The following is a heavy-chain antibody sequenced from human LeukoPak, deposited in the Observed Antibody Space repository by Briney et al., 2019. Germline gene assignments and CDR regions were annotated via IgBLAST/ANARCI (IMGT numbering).Heavy chain of an antibody. CDR3: AKDSSAYSGSYFDY. D-gene: IGHD1-26*01. Sequence: GGPLRLSCTASGFIFSNYGLHWVRQAPGKGLEWVAVIWFDGSNKYYAESVKGRFTISRDNSKNTLFLQMNSLRAEDTAVYYCAKDSSAYSGSYFDYWGQGTLVTVSS. J-gene: IGHJ4*02. CDR2: IWFDGSNK. CDR1: GFIFSNYG. V-gene: IGHV3-33*06.